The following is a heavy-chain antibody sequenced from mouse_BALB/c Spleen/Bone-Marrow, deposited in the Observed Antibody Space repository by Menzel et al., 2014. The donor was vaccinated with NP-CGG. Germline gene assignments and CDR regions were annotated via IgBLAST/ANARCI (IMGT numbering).Heavy chain of an antibody. V-gene: IGHV5-4*02. CDR2: ISDGGSYT. Sequence: EVHLVESGGGLVKPGGSLKLSCAASGFTFSDYYMYWVRQTPEKRLEWVATISDGGSYTDYPGRVKGRFTVSRDNAKNNLYLQMSSLKSEDTAMYYCARTYRPFALDYWGQGTSVTVSS. CDR1: GFTFSDYY. D-gene: IGHD2-14*01. CDR3: ARTYRPFALDY. J-gene: IGHJ4*01.